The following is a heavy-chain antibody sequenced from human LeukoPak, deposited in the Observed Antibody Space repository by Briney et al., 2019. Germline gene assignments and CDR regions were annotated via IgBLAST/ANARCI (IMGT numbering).Heavy chain of an antibody. CDR1: GGSISGYY. CDR2: VYYSGTT. CDR3: ARHLYSGYDRVFDY. V-gene: IGHV4-59*08. D-gene: IGHD5-12*01. Sequence: SETLSLTCTVSGGSISGYYWIWIRQPPGKGLEWIGYVYYSGTTNYNPSLKSRVTISVDTSKNQFSLKLSSVTAADTAVYFCARHLYSGYDRVFDYWGQGSLVTVSS. J-gene: IGHJ4*02.